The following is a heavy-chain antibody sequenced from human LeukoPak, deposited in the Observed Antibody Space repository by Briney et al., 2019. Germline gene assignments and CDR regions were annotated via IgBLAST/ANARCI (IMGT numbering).Heavy chain of an antibody. CDR3: AGDRFLDS. CDR1: GFTFSSYA. Sequence: GGSLRLSCAASGFTFSSYAMHWVRQAPGKGLEWVAVISYDGSNKYYADSVKGRFTISRDNAKNSLYLQMNSLRAEDTAVYYCAGDRFLDSWGQGTLVTVSS. CDR2: ISYDGSNK. D-gene: IGHD3-3*01. V-gene: IGHV3-30-3*01. J-gene: IGHJ4*02.